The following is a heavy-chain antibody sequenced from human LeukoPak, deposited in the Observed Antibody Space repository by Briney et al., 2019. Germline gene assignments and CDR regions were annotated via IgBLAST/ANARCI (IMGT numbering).Heavy chain of an antibody. J-gene: IGHJ4*02. Sequence: GGSLRLSCAASGFTISSYSMNWVRQAPGKGLEWVSSISSSSSYIYYADSVKGRFTISRDNAKNSLYLQMNSLRAEDTAVYYCARDYEVATRTHFDYWGQGTLVTVSS. CDR1: GFTISSYS. D-gene: IGHD5-12*01. V-gene: IGHV3-21*01. CDR2: ISSSSSYI. CDR3: ARDYEVATRTHFDY.